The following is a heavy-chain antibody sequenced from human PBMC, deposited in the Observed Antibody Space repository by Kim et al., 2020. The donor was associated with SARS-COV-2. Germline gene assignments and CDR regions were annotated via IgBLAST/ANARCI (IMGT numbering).Heavy chain of an antibody. CDR2: IYYSGST. Sequence: SETLSLICTVSGGSISSSSYYWGWIRQPPGKGLEWIGSIYYSGSTYYNPSLKSRVTISVDTSKNQFSLKLSSVTAADTAVYYCAGEGLRLGELSSLCFDCWGQGTLVTVSS. V-gene: IGHV4-39*07. J-gene: IGHJ4*02. CDR3: AGEGLRLGELSSLCFDC. D-gene: IGHD3-16*02. CDR1: GGSISSSSYY.